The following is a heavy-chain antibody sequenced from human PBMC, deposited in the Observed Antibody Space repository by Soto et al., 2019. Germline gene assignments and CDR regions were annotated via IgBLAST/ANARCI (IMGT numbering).Heavy chain of an antibody. J-gene: IGHJ6*03. CDR2: TYYRSRWSN. D-gene: IGHD6-13*01. CDR1: GDSVSSTSAA. CDR3: AGRSSSWGGGYYYYMDV. Sequence: SQTLSLTCVISGDSVSSTSAAWHWIRQSPSRGLEWLGRTYYRSRWSNDYAVSVKSRMTFNADTSKNQNSLQLNSVTLEDTAIYFFAGRSSSWGGGYYYYMDVWGKGTTVTVSS. V-gene: IGHV6-1*01.